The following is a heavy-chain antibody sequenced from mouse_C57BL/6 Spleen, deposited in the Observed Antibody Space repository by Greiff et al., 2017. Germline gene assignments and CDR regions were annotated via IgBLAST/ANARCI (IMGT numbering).Heavy chain of an antibody. Sequence: VQLQQSGPELVKPGASVKISCKASGYTFTDYYMNWVKQSPGKSLEWIGDINPNNGGTSYNQKFKGKATLTVDKSSSNAYMELRSLTSEDSAVYYCCGYFDGGGTGTTVTVSS. CDR1: GYTFTDYY. J-gene: IGHJ1*03. V-gene: IGHV1-26*01. CDR3: CGYFDG. CDR2: INPNNGGT.